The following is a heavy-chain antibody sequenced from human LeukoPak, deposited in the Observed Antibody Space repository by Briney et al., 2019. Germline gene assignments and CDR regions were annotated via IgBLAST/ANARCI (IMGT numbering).Heavy chain of an antibody. J-gene: IGHJ5*02. CDR3: VRGANL. D-gene: IGHD5-12*01. CDR2: IFYSGST. V-gene: IGHV4-59*01. Sequence: KASETLSLTCTVSGGSIGSDPWSWIRRAPGKKLEWIGNIFYSGSTNYNPSLKSRVTISTDTSKNQFSLRLTSATAADSAVYYCVRGANLWGQGILVTVSS. CDR1: GGSIGSDP.